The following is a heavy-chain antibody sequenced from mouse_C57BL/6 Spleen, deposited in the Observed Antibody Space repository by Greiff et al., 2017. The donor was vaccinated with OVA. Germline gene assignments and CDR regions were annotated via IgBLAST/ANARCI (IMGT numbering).Heavy chain of an antibody. Sequence: EVQLQQSGPGLVKPSQSLSLTCSVTGYSITSGYYWNWIRQFPGNKLEWMGYISYDGSNNYNPSLKNRISITRDTSKNQFFLKLNSVTTEDTATYYCARGDDYHYYAMDYWGQGTSVTVSS. D-gene: IGHD2-4*01. J-gene: IGHJ4*01. V-gene: IGHV3-6*01. CDR2: ISYDGSN. CDR3: ARGDDYHYYAMDY. CDR1: GYSITSGYY.